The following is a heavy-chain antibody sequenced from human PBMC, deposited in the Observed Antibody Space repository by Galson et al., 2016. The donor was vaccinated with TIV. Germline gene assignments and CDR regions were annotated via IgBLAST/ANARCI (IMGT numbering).Heavy chain of an antibody. CDR3: AKEAGTDYYYGMDV. D-gene: IGHD1/OR15-1a*01. Sequence: SLRLSCAASGFIFNSFAMSWVRQAPGKGLQWVSAINRRGFNTYYADSAKGRFTISRDNSKNTLYLQMNSVRADDTAVYYCAKEAGTDYYYGMDVWGQGTTVTVSS. CDR1: GFIFNSFA. J-gene: IGHJ6*02. V-gene: IGHV3-23*01. CDR2: INRRGFNT.